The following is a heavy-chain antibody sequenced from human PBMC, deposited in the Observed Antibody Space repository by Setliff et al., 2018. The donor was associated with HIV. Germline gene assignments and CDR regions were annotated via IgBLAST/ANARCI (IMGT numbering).Heavy chain of an antibody. CDR2: MSYSGST. J-gene: IGHJ4*02. CDR3: AVGSSGYPFDY. Sequence: SETLSLTCSVSGGSISSSTYYWGWIRQPPGKGLEWIGSMSYSGSTYDNPSLKSRVTISVDTSKNQFSLNLSSVTGADTAVYYCAVGSSGYPFDYWGQGSLVT. CDR1: GGSISSSTYY. D-gene: IGHD3-22*01. V-gene: IGHV4-39*01.